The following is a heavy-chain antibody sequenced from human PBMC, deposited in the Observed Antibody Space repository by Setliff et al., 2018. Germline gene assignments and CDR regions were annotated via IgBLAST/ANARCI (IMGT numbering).Heavy chain of an antibody. V-gene: IGHV1-18*01. CDR1: GYTFTRYG. J-gene: IGHJ4*02. D-gene: IGHD5-12*01. CDR2: ISAYNGDT. CDR3: ARCLPFLSGYDRGAFDN. Sequence: ASVKVSCKASGYTFTRYGINWMRQAPGQGLEWVGWISAYNGDTNYAQKFQGRVTMTTDTSTSTAYMDLRSLTSDDTAVYYCARCLPFLSGYDRGAFDNWGQGTLVTVSS.